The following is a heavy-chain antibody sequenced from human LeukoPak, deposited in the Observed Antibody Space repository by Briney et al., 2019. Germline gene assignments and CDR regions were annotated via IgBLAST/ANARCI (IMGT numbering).Heavy chain of an antibody. CDR2: ISSSSSTI. D-gene: IGHD3-16*01. J-gene: IGHJ3*02. Sequence: PGGSLRLSCAASGFTFSSYEMNWVRQAPGKGLEWVSYISSSSSTIYYADSVKGRFTISRDNAKNSLYLQMNSLRAEDTAVYYCARDLIIWGASLLGAFDIWGQGTMVTVSS. V-gene: IGHV3-48*03. CDR1: GFTFSSYE. CDR3: ARDLIIWGASLLGAFDI.